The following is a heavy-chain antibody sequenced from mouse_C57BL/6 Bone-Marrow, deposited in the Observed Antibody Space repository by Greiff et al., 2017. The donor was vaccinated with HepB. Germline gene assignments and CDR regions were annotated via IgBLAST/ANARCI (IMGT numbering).Heavy chain of an antibody. J-gene: IGHJ1*03. CDR1: GFTFTDYY. V-gene: IGHV7-3*01. CDR2: IRNKANGYTT. CDR3: ARYKTTVVATNGYFDV. Sequence: EVQGVESGGGLVQPGGSLSLSCAASGFTFTDYYMSWVRQPPGKALEWLGFIRNKANGYTTEYSASVKGRFTISRDNSQSILYLQMNALRAEDSATYYCARYKTTVVATNGYFDVWGTGTTVTVSS. D-gene: IGHD1-1*01.